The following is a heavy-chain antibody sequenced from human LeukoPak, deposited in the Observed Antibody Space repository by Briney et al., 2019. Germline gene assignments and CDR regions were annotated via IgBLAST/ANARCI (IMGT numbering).Heavy chain of an antibody. J-gene: IGHJ4*02. CDR2: INHNSGGT. D-gene: IGHD3-22*01. CDR3: AIRCDTSSYYTYYFDY. V-gene: IGHV1-2*02. CDR1: GYTFTAYY. Sequence: GASVKVSCKASGYTFTAYYIHWVRQAPGQGLEWMGWINHNSGGTNYAQKFQGRVTMTRDTSISTAYMELSRLRSDDTAVYFCAIRCDTSSYYTYYFDYWGQGTLVTVSS.